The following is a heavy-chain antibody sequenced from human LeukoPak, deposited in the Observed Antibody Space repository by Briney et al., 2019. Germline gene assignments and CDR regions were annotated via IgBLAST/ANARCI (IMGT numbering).Heavy chain of an antibody. CDR3: ARRLDRRDYLHY. J-gene: IGHJ4*02. V-gene: IGHV4-39*01. D-gene: IGHD5/OR15-5a*01. CDR2: IYYSGST. CDR1: GGSISSSSYY. Sequence: PSETLSLTCTVSGGSISSSSYYWSWTRQPPGKGLKWIGSIYYSGSTYYNPSLKSRLSISLDTSKNQFSLDMTYVTAADTAVYYCARRLDRRDYLHYWGQGALVTVSS.